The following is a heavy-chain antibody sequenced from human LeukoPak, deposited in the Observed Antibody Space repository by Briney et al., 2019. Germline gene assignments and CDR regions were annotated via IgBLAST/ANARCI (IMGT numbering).Heavy chain of an antibody. CDR1: GYSITSGYY. CDR3: ARGRYFDSSS. V-gene: IGHV4-38-2*02. J-gene: IGHJ4*02. D-gene: IGHD3-22*01. CDR2: IYHSGST. Sequence: SETLSLTCTVSGYSITSGYYWGWIRQPPGKGLEWIGSIYHSGSTYYNPSLKSRVTLSVDTSKNQFFLKLRSVTAADTAVYYCARGRYFDSSSWGQGTLVTVSS.